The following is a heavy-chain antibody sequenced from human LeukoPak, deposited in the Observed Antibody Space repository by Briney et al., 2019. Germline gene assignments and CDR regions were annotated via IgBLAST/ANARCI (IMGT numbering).Heavy chain of an antibody. D-gene: IGHD2-15*01. CDR1: GYTFTSYG. J-gene: IGHJ3*02. V-gene: IGHV1-18*01. Sequence: ASVKVSCKASGYTFTSYGISWVRQAPGQGLEWMGWISAYNGNTNYAQKLQGRVTMTTDTSKSAAYMELRSLRADDTAVYYCARDSVVVAAVNAFDIWGQRTMVTVSS. CDR2: ISAYNGNT. CDR3: ARDSVVVAAVNAFDI.